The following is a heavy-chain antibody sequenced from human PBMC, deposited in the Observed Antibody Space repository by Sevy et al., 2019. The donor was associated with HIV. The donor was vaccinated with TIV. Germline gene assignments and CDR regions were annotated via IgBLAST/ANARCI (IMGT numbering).Heavy chain of an antibody. CDR1: GFTFSNYA. Sequence: GESLKISCAASGFTFSNYAINWVRQAPGKGLEWVSRISGSGDSTFYADSVKGRFTISRDNSKNTVHLQMNSLRVEDTAVYYCAKVVVPADIDPFYYYAHGMDVWGQGTTVTVSS. J-gene: IGHJ6*02. CDR2: ISGSGDST. CDR3: AKVVVPADIDPFYYYAHGMDV. V-gene: IGHV3-23*01. D-gene: IGHD2-2*01.